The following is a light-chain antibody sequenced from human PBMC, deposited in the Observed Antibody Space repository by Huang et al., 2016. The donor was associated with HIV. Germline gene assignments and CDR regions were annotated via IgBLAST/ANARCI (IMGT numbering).Light chain of an antibody. J-gene: IGKJ3*01. CDR1: QSVISSY. CDR2: GGT. V-gene: IGKV3-20*01. Sequence: EIVLTQSPGTLSLSPGDTATLSCRASQSVISSYLAWYQQRPGQSPRLLIYGGTSRATGSQDRFSGSGSGTEYTLTINSLEPEDSASYFCQHYGRSPPFTFGPGTRLHIK. CDR3: QHYGRSPPFT.